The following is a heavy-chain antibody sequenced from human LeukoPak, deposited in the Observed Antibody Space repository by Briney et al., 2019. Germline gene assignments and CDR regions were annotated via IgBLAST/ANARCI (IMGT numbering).Heavy chain of an antibody. D-gene: IGHD2-15*01. J-gene: IGHJ5*02. Sequence: GESLKISCKGSGYRFTSYWIGWVRQMPGKGLEWMGIIYPGDSDTRYSPSFQGQVTISADKSISTAYLQWSSLKASDTAMYYCARAEVAAIVTDWFDPWGQGTLVTVSS. CDR3: ARAEVAAIVTDWFDP. CDR2: IYPGDSDT. V-gene: IGHV5-51*01. CDR1: GYRFTSYW.